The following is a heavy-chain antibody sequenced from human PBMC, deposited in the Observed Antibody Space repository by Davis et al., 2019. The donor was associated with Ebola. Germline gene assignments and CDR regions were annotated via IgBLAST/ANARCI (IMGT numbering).Heavy chain of an antibody. CDR2: ISGSGGST. Sequence: SLNTSCLPSDFTFSRYTINWVRQAPGKGLEWVSAISGSGGSTYYADSVKGRFTISRDNAKNTLYLQMSSLRAEDTALYFCAKDKTTVTQYWYLDLWGRGTLVTVSS. J-gene: IGHJ2*01. CDR1: DFTFSRYT. CDR3: AKDKTTVTQYWYLDL. D-gene: IGHD4-17*01. V-gene: IGHV3-23*01.